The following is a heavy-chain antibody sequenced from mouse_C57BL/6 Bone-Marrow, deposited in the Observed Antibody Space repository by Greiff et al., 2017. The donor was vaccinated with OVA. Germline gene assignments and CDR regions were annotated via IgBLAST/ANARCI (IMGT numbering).Heavy chain of an antibody. CDR3: AIKHYYGSRRYFDV. Sequence: EVMLVESGGGLVKPGGSLKLSCAASGFTFSDYGMHWVRQAPEKGLEWVAYISSGSSTIYYADTVKGRFTISRDNAKNTLFLQMTSLRSEDTAMYYCAIKHYYGSRRYFDVWGTGTTVTVSS. CDR1: GFTFSDYG. CDR2: ISSGSSTI. D-gene: IGHD1-1*01. V-gene: IGHV5-17*01. J-gene: IGHJ1*03.